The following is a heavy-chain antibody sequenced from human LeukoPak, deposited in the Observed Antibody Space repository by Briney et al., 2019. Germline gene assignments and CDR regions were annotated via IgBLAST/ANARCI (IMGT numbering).Heavy chain of an antibody. V-gene: IGHV3-30*04. CDR2: ISYDGSNK. D-gene: IGHD4-17*01. CDR1: GFTFSSYA. J-gene: IGHJ4*02. CDR3: AKVITYGDYRGPDY. Sequence: PGRSLRLSCAASGFTFSSYAMHWVRQAPGKGLEWVAVISYDGSNKYYADSVKGRFSISRDNSKSTLYLQMNRLRAEDTAIYYCAKVITYGDYRGPDYWGQGTLVTVSS.